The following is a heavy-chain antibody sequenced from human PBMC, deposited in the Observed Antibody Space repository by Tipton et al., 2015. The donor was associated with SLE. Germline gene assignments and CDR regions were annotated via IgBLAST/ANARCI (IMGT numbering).Heavy chain of an antibody. D-gene: IGHD7-27*01. CDR1: GFPFSTYA. CDR3: AKVSPWVDY. CDR2: ISNRADST. Sequence: SLRLSCAASGFPFSTYAMTWVRQAPGKGLELVSHISNRADSTYYEDSVKGRFTISRDNSKNTLHLEMHNVRLEDMAVYYCAKVSPWVDYWGLGTLVTVSS. J-gene: IGHJ4*02. V-gene: IGHV3-23*01.